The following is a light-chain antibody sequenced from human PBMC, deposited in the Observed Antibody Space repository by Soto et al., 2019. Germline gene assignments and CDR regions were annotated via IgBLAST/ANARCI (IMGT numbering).Light chain of an antibody. CDR2: DVI. Sequence: QSALTQPRSVSGSPGQSVTVSCIGTSSDVGGYNSVSWYQEHPGKAPKLMIYDVIKRPSGVPDRFSGSKSGNTASLTISGLLAEDEADYYCCSYVGSYSYVLGTGTKLTVL. CDR3: CSYVGSYSYV. J-gene: IGLJ1*01. CDR1: SSDVGGYNS. V-gene: IGLV2-11*01.